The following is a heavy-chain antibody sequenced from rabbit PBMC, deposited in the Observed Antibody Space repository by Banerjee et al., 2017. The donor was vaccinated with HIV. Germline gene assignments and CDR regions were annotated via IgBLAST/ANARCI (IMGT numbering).Heavy chain of an antibody. Sequence: QEQLEESGGGPGKAGGFLALTCKASAFSFRNKYLEGLVRQAPGKGLEWITCICTSGTTYYANWAKGRFTISKPSSTTVTLQMTSLTAADTATYFCARDLAAVTGWNFGLWGQGTLVTVS. V-gene: IGHV1S45*01. CDR3: ARDLAAVTGWNFGL. CDR1: AFSFRNKYL. D-gene: IGHD7-1*01. CDR2: ICTSGTT. J-gene: IGHJ4*01.